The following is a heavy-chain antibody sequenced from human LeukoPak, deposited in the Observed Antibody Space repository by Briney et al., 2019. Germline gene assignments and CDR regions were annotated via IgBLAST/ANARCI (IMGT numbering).Heavy chain of an antibody. D-gene: IGHD6-25*01. V-gene: IGHV4-59*01. CDR3: AAAGGMGDWFDP. Sequence: SETLSLTCTVSGGYISSYYWSWIRQPPGKGLEWIGYIYYSGSTNYNPSLKSRVTISVDTSKNQFSLKLSSVTAADPAVYYCAAAGGMGDWFDPWGQGTLVTVSS. CDR1: GGYISSYY. J-gene: IGHJ5*02. CDR2: IYYSGST.